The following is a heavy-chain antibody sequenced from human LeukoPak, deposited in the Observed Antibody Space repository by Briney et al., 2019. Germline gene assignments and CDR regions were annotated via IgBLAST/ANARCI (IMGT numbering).Heavy chain of an antibody. CDR1: GFSFSTYV. CDR2: VSYDGSKQ. D-gene: IGHD3/OR15-3a*01. J-gene: IGHJ1*01. Sequence: PGGSLTLSCAASGFSFSTYVMLWVRQPPGKELEGVGVVSYDGSKQYYAGSVKGRFTISRDNSKNTLYMQMDSLRAEDTAVYYCAKGEFWTGIGEFFLYWGQGTLVTVSS. V-gene: IGHV3-33*06. CDR3: AKGEFWTGIGEFFLY.